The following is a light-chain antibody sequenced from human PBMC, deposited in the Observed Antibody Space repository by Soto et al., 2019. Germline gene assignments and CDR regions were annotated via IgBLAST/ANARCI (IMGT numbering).Light chain of an antibody. CDR1: SSDVGTYNY. CDR2: DVT. Sequence: QSALTQPRSVSGSPGRSVTISCTGTSSDVGTYNYVPWYQQHPGKAPKPLIYDVTKRPSGLPDRFSGSKSGSTASLTLSGLQAEDEADYYCLSFASAIHVFGAGTKLTVL. J-gene: IGLJ2*01. CDR3: LSFASAIHV. V-gene: IGLV2-11*01.